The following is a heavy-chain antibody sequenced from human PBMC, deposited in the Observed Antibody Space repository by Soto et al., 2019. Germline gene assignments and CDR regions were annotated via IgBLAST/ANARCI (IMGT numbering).Heavy chain of an antibody. CDR3: ARHWSRQQLARGWFGP. D-gene: IGHD6-13*01. CDR1: GGSISSSSYY. J-gene: IGHJ5*02. V-gene: IGHV4-39*01. CDR2: IYYSGSN. Sequence: PSETLSLTCTVSGGSISSSSYYWGWNRQPPGKGLEWIGSIYYSGSNYYNPSLKSRVTISVDTSKNQFFLKLSSVTAADTAVYYFARHWSRQQLARGWFGPWGQGTLVTVSS.